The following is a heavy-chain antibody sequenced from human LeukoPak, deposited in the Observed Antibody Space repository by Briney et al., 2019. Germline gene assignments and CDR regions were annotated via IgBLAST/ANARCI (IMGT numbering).Heavy chain of an antibody. J-gene: IGHJ4*02. Sequence: ASVKVSCKASGYTFTSYDINWVRQATGQGLEWMGWMNPNSGNTGYAQKFQGRVTMTRNTSISTAYMELSSLRSEDTAVCYCVRVLGSGIYSVDYWGQGTLVTVSS. V-gene: IGHV1-8*01. CDR1: GYTFTSYD. CDR2: MNPNSGNT. D-gene: IGHD1-26*01. CDR3: VRVLGSGIYSVDY.